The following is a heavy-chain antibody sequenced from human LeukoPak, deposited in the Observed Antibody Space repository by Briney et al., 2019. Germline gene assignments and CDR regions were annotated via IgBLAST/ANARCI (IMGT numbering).Heavy chain of an antibody. Sequence: GGSLRLSCAASGFTVSSNYMSWVRQAPGKGLEWVSAIYTGGSTYYADSVKGRFTISRDNSKNTLYLQMNSLRAEDTAVYYCARDPGDGYNYDAFDIWGQGTMVTVSS. V-gene: IGHV3-66*01. CDR2: IYTGGST. CDR1: GFTVSSNY. D-gene: IGHD5-24*01. CDR3: ARDPGDGYNYDAFDI. J-gene: IGHJ3*02.